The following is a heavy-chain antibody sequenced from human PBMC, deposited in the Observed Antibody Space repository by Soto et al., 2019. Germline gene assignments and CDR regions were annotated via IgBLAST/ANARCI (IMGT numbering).Heavy chain of an antibody. CDR3: ARLIVATTRSYYYYGMDV. CDR1: GYSFTSYW. D-gene: IGHD5-12*01. CDR2: IDPSDSYT. Sequence: PGESLKISCKGSGYSFTSYWISWVRQMPGKXLEWMGRIDPSDSYTNYSPSFQGHVTISADKSISTAYLQWSSLKASDTAMYYCARLIVATTRSYYYYGMDVWGQGTTVTVSS. V-gene: IGHV5-10-1*01. J-gene: IGHJ6*02.